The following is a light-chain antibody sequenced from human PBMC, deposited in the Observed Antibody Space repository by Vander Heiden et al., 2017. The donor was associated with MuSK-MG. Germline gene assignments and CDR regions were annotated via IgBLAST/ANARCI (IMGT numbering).Light chain of an antibody. CDR3: QQEDNLPLI. J-gene: IGKJ4*01. CDR2: DAS. V-gene: IGKV1-33*01. Sequence: DIQMTQSPSSLSASVGDRVTITCQASQDISNYLNWYQQKPGKAPKLLIYDASNLETGVPSRFSGSGSGTDFTFTISSLQPEDIATYYCQQEDNLPLIFGGGTKVEIK. CDR1: QDISNY.